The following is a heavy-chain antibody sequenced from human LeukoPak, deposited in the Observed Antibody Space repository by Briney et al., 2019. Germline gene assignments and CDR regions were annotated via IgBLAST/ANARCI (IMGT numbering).Heavy chain of an antibody. J-gene: IGHJ4*02. CDR1: GFTFSDYY. D-gene: IGHD3-22*01. CDR2: ISSSGSTI. Sequence: GGSLRLSCAASGFTFSDYYMSWIRQAPGKGLEWVSYISSSGSTIYYADSVKGRFTISRDNAKNSLYLQMNSLRAEDTAVYYCARASHYYDSSGYCFDYWGQGTLVTVSS. CDR3: ARASHYYDSSGYCFDY. V-gene: IGHV3-11*01.